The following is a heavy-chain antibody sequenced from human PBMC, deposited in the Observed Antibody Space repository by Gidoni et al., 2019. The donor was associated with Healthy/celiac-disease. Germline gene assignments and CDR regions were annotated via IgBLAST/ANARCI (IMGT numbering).Heavy chain of an antibody. CDR2: IIPSLGIA. CDR3: ARALWFGELLASLDAFDI. J-gene: IGHJ3*02. V-gene: IGHV1-69*02. CDR1: GGPFSSYT. D-gene: IGHD3-10*01. Sequence: QVQLVQSGAEVKKPGSSVKVSCKASGGPFSSYTISWVRQAPGQGLEWMGRIIPSLGIANYAQKFQGRVTITADKSTSTAYMELSSLRSEDTAVYYCARALWFGELLASLDAFDIWGQGTMVTVSS.